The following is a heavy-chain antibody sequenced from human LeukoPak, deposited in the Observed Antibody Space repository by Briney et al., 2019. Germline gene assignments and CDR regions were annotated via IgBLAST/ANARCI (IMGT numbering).Heavy chain of an antibody. CDR3: ARRAKDSSGWYTY. J-gene: IGHJ4*02. D-gene: IGHD6-19*01. V-gene: IGHV3-48*03. CDR1: GFTFSSYE. CDR2: ISSSGSTI. Sequence: GGSLRLSCAASGFTFSSYEMNWVRQAPGKGLEWVSYISSSGSTIYYADSVKGRFTISRDNAKNSLYLQMNSLRAEDTAVYYCARRAKDSSGWYTYWGQGTLVTVSS.